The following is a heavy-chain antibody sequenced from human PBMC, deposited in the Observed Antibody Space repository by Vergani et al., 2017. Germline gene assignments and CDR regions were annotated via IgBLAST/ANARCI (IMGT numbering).Heavy chain of an antibody. Sequence: QVQLQQWGGGLLKPSETLSLTCVVNGGSFTSYHWTWIRQSPGEGLEWVGDIDHTGRPDYNPSLKSRLTMSVDKSRNQFSLTLNSVTATDTAIYFCARVNTETNGHLYYYYYMDVWGQGRAVAVS. CDR1: GGSFTSYH. D-gene: IGHD4-11*01. CDR2: IDHTGRP. J-gene: IGHJ6*03. V-gene: IGHV4-34*01. CDR3: ARVNTETNGHLYYYYYMDV.